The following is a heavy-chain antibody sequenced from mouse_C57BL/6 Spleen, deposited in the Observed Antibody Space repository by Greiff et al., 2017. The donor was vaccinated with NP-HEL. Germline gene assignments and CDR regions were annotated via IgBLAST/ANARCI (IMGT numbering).Heavy chain of an antibody. Sequence: EVQLVESGGGLVKPGGSLKLSCAASGFTFSSYAMSWVRQTPEKRLEWVATISDGGRYTYYPDNVKGRFTISRDNAKNNLYLQMSHLKSGDTAMYCCARWVTTYYFDYLGQGTTLTVSS. V-gene: IGHV5-4*01. CDR3: ARWVTTYYFDY. D-gene: IGHD2-2*01. CDR2: ISDGGRYT. CDR1: GFTFSSYA. J-gene: IGHJ2*01.